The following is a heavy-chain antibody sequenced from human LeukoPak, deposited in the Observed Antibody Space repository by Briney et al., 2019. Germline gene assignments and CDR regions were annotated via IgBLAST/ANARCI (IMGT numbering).Heavy chain of an antibody. CDR3: ARGLPGIAAAGADY. V-gene: IGHV3-30*03. D-gene: IGHD6-13*01. J-gene: IGHJ4*02. Sequence: PGRSLRLSCAASGFVFNSYGMHWVRQAPGKGPEWVAFISYAGGNIHYSDSVKGRFTISRDNAKNSLYLQMNSLRAEDTAVYYCARGLPGIAAAGADYWGQGTLVTVSS. CDR1: GFVFNSYG. CDR2: ISYAGGNI.